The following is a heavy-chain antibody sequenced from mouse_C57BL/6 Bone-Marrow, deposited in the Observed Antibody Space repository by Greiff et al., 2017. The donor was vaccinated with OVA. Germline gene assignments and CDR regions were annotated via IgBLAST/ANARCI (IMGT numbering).Heavy chain of an antibody. D-gene: IGHD2-3*01. Sequence: VQLQQSGPGLVKPSQSLSLTCSVTGYSITSGYYWNWIRQFPGNKLEWMGYISYDGSNNYNPSLKNRISITRDTSKNQFFLKLNSVTTEDTATYYCAREDGYLRYFDVWGTGTTVTVSS. V-gene: IGHV3-6*01. CDR1: GYSITSGYY. J-gene: IGHJ1*03. CDR2: ISYDGSN. CDR3: AREDGYLRYFDV.